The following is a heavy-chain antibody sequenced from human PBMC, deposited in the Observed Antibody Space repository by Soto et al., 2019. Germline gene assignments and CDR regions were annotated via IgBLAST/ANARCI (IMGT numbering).Heavy chain of an antibody. J-gene: IGHJ5*02. V-gene: IGHV1-18*01. Sequence: VSVTVYCKAAGYTFTSYGISLVRQAPGQGLEWMGWISAYNGNTNYAQKLQGRVTMTTDTSTSTAYMELRSLRSDDTAVYYCARDQNWFDPWGQGTLLTVSS. CDR2: ISAYNGNT. CDR3: ARDQNWFDP. CDR1: GYTFTSYG.